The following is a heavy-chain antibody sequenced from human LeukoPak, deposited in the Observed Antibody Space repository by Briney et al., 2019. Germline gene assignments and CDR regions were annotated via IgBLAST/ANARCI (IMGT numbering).Heavy chain of an antibody. CDR3: AHRLKDSSGYLPYFDY. CDR2: IYWDDDK. D-gene: IGHD3-22*01. CDR1: GFSLSTSGVG. V-gene: IGHV2-5*02. Sequence: SGPTLVKPTQTLTLTCTFSGFSLSTSGVGVGWIRQPPGKALEWLALIYWDDDKRYSPSLKSRLTITKDTSKNQEVLTMTNMDPVDTATYYCAHRLKDSSGYLPYFDYWGQGTLVTVSS. J-gene: IGHJ4*02.